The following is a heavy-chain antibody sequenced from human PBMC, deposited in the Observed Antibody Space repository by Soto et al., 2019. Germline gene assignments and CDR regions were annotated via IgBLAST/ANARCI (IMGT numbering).Heavy chain of an antibody. V-gene: IGHV4-4*02. CDR2: IFHSGST. J-gene: IGHJ3*02. CDR3: ARGGAGYMSNAFNI. D-gene: IGHD5-12*01. Sequence: QLQESGPGLVKPSGTLSLTCTVSGGSISNHNWWNWVRQPPGKGLEWIGEIFHSGSTNYNPSLKSRVTLSMDKSKNQVSLKLISMTAAVTAVYYCARGGAGYMSNAFNIWGQRTAVTVSS. CDR1: GGSISNHNW.